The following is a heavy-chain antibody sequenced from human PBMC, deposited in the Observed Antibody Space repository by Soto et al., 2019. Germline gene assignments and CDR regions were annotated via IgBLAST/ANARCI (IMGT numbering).Heavy chain of an antibody. CDR3: ARAVCGGDCYSVLYYYYYMDV. J-gene: IGHJ6*03. V-gene: IGHV1-69*02. D-gene: IGHD2-21*01. Sequence: ASVKVSCKASGGTFSSYTISWVRQAPGQGLEWMGRIIPILGIANYAQKFQGRVTITADKSTSTAYMELSSLRSEDTAVYYCARAVCGGDCYSVLYYYYYMDVWGKGTTVTVSS. CDR1: GGTFSSYT. CDR2: IIPILGIA.